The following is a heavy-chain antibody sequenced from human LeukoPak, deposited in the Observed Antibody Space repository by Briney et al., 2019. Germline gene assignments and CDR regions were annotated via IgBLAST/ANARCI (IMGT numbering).Heavy chain of an antibody. V-gene: IGHV1-8*01. D-gene: IGHD3-9*01. CDR3: ARGRESSKLTSGFQSFDWLSDSFDL. CDR2: MSPNSGKT. Sequence: ASVKVSRKTSGYSFTNYDINWVRQATGQGLEWMGWMSPNSGKTGYAQKFQGRVTMTKNTSMSTAYMELSSLTSEDTAVYYCARGRESSKLTSGFQSFDWLSDSFDLWGQGTIVTVSS. J-gene: IGHJ3*01. CDR1: GYSFTNYD.